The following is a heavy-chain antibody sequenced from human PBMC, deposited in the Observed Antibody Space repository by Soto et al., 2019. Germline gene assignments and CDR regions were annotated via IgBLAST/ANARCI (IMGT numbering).Heavy chain of an antibody. CDR1: GFTFSSYA. CDR3: AKWVAYSSSWSDIAY. Sequence: EVQLLESGGGLVQPGGSLRLSCAASGFTFSSYAMSWVRQAPGKGLEWVSAISGSGGSTYYADSVKGRFTISRDNSKKTRYLRVNSLSAEDTAVYYCAKWVAYSSSWSDIAYWGQGTLVTVAS. V-gene: IGHV3-23*01. J-gene: IGHJ4*02. CDR2: ISGSGGST. D-gene: IGHD6-13*01.